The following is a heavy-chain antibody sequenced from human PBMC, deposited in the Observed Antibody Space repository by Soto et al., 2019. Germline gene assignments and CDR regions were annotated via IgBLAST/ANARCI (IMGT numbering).Heavy chain of an antibody. CDR2: ISAYNGNT. D-gene: IGHD6-19*01. J-gene: IGHJ6*02. CDR1: GYTFPSYG. Sequence: GASVKVSCKASGYTFPSYGISWVRQAPGQGLEWMGWISAYNGNTNYAQKLQGRVTMTTDTSTSTAYMELRSLRSDDTAVYYYAREVVTSGWYYGMDLWGQGTTVTVSS. CDR3: AREVVTSGWYYGMDL. V-gene: IGHV1-18*01.